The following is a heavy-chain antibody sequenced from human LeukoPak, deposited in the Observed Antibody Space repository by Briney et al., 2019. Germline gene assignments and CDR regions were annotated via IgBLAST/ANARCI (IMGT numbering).Heavy chain of an antibody. Sequence: PGGSLRLSFAASGFTFSDYYMSWIRQAPGKGLEWVSHISSPGTTTLYANSVKGRFTISRDNAKNSLHLQMNTLRADDTAVYYCATGKVGPYYYYMDVWGKGTTVTVSS. CDR1: GFTFSDYY. D-gene: IGHD1-26*01. CDR2: ISSPGTTT. J-gene: IGHJ6*03. V-gene: IGHV3-11*04. CDR3: ATGKVGPYYYYMDV.